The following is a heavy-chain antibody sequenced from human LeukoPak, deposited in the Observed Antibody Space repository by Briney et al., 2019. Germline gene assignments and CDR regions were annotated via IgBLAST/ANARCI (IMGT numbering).Heavy chain of an antibody. Sequence: SETLSLTCTVSGGSISSYYWSWIRQPPGKGLEWIGYIYYSGSTNYNPSLKSRVTISVDTSKNQFSLKLSSVTAADTAVYYRARSGGYCSSTSCYFAYWFDPWGQGTLVTVSS. V-gene: IGHV4-59*01. CDR1: GGSISSYY. D-gene: IGHD2-2*01. CDR3: ARSGGYCSSTSCYFAYWFDP. CDR2: IYYSGST. J-gene: IGHJ5*02.